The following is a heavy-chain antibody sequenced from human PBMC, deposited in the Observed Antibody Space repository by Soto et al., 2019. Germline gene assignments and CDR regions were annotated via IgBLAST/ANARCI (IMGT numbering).Heavy chain of an antibody. Sequence: QVQLVESGGGVVQPGRSLRLSCAASGFTFSSYGMHWVRQAPGKGLEWVAVISYDGSNKYYADSVKGRFTISRDNSKNTLYLQMNSLRAEDTAVYYCAKEDTTVVTLGYWGQGTLVTVSS. CDR1: GFTFSSYG. CDR2: ISYDGSNK. D-gene: IGHD4-17*01. V-gene: IGHV3-30*18. CDR3: AKEDTTVVTLGY. J-gene: IGHJ4*02.